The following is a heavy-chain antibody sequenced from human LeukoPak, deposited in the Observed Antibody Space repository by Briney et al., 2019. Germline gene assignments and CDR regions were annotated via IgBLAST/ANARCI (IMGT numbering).Heavy chain of an antibody. V-gene: IGHV3-23*01. CDR1: GFTFSSYA. Sequence: GGSLRLSCAASGFTFSSYAMSWVRQAPGKGLEWVSAISGSGGSTYYADSVKGRFTISRDNSKNTLYLQMNSLRAEDTAVYYCAKASEPLIVVAVAATNWGQGTLVTVSS. J-gene: IGHJ4*02. D-gene: IGHD2-15*01. CDR3: AKASEPLIVVAVAATN. CDR2: ISGSGGST.